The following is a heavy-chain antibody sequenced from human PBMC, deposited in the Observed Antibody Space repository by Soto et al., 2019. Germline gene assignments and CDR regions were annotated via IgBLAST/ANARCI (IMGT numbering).Heavy chain of an antibody. CDR1: GFTFSSYG. CDR3: ARNYGSGSYYKYYYYYMDV. D-gene: IGHD3-10*01. J-gene: IGHJ6*03. Sequence: GGSLRLSCAASGFTFSSYGMHWVRQAPGKGLEWVAVIWYDGSNKYYADSVKGRFTISRDNSKNTLYLQMNSLRAEDTAVYYCARNYGSGSYYKYYYYYMDVWGKGTTVTVSS. CDR2: IWYDGSNK. V-gene: IGHV3-33*01.